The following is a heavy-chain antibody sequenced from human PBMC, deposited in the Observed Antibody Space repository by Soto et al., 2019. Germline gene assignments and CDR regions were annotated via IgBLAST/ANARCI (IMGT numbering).Heavy chain of an antibody. CDR3: STGSPFSGSGFDY. V-gene: IGHV3-15*05. J-gene: IGHJ4*02. D-gene: IGHD1-26*01. CDR2: IKSKSAGETT. CDR1: GFSFRTTW. Sequence: EVQLVESGGCLVKPVGSLRLSCAASGFSFRTTWMAWVRQSPGKGLEWVGRIKSKSAGETTDYADPVKGRFTISRDDSKDTLYLHMDSLETGDTAVYYCSTGSPFSGSGFDYWGQGTLVTVSS.